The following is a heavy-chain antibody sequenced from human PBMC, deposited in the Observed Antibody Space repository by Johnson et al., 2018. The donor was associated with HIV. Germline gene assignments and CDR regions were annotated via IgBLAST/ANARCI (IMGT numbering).Heavy chain of an antibody. D-gene: IGHD1-1*01. CDR1: GFTFRTYG. CDR2: ISYDGSNK. CDR3: ARGFLTGTPSDAFDI. J-gene: IGHJ3*02. V-gene: IGHV3-30*03. Sequence: QVQLVESGGGVVQPGRSLRLSCAASGFTFRTYGMHWVRQAPGKGLEWVAVISYDGSNKYYADSVKGRFTISRDNSKNTLYLQMNSLRAEDTAVYYCARGFLTGTPSDAFDIWGQGTMVTVSS.